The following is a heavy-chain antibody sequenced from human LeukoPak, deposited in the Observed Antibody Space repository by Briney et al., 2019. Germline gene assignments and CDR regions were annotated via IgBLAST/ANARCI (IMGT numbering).Heavy chain of an antibody. D-gene: IGHD6-19*01. Sequence: GGSLRLSCAASGFTFSSYWMHWVRQAPGKGLVWVSRINTDGSSTSYADSVKGRFTISRDNAKNTLYLQMNSLRAEDTAVYYCASDNGPKDSGWTRDYWGRGTLVTVSS. J-gene: IGHJ4*02. V-gene: IGHV3-74*01. CDR3: ASDNGPKDSGWTRDY. CDR1: GFTFSSYW. CDR2: INTDGSST.